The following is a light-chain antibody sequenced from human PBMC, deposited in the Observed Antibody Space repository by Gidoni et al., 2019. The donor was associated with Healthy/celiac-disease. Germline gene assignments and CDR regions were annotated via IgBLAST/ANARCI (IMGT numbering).Light chain of an antibody. V-gene: IGLV2-11*01. CDR1: SSDVGGYNY. CDR2: DVS. CDR3: CSYAGSYTPLYV. Sequence: QSALTQPRPVSGSPGPSVTISCTGTSSDVGGYNYVSWYQQHPGKAPKLMIYDVSKRPSGVPDRFSGSKSGNTASLTISGLQAEDEADYYCCSYAGSYTPLYVFGTGTKVTVL. J-gene: IGLJ1*01.